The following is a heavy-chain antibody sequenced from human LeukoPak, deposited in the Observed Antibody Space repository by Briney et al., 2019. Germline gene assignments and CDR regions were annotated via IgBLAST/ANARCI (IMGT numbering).Heavy chain of an antibody. D-gene: IGHD3-16*02. J-gene: IGHJ4*02. Sequence: GGSLRLSCAASGFTFSSYAMHWVRQAPGKGLEWVSYISSSGSTIYYADSVKGRFTISRDNAKNSLYPQMNSLRAEDTAVYYCNTHWGSYRRAFDYWGQGTLVTVSS. CDR1: GFTFSSYA. CDR2: ISSSGSTI. CDR3: NTHWGSYRRAFDY. V-gene: IGHV3-48*03.